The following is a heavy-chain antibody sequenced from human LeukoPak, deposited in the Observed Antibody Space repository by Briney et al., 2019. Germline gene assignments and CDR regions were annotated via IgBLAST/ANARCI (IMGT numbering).Heavy chain of an antibody. J-gene: IGHJ3*02. CDR1: GFTFSSYW. CDR3: ARVNTGAFDI. V-gene: IGHV3-7*01. CDR2: IKQDGTEK. Sequence: GGSLRLSCAASGFTFSSYWVTWVRQAPGKRLEWVANIKQDGTEKYYVDSVRGRFTISRDNAKNSLYLQMNSLRAEDTAAYYCARVNTGAFDIWGQGTMVTVSS. D-gene: IGHD2-8*02.